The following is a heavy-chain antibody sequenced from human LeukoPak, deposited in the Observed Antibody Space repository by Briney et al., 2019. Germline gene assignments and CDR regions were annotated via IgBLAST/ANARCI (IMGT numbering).Heavy chain of an antibody. CDR2: IYHSGST. V-gene: IGHV4-34*01. CDR3: ARGLGPSNWFDP. J-gene: IGHJ5*02. CDR1: GGSFSGYY. Sequence: PSETLSLTCAVYGGSFSGYYWSWIRQPPGKGLEWIGSIYHSGSTYYNPSLKSRVTISVDTSKNQFSLKLSSVPAADTAVYYCARGLGPSNWFDPWGQGTLVTVSS.